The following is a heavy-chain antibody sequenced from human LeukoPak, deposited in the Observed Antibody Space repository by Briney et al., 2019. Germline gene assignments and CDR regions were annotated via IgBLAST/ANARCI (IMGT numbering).Heavy chain of an antibody. Sequence: TSVKVSCKASGYTFTSYGISWVRQAPGQGLEWMGWISAYNGNTNYAQKLQGRVTMTTDTSTSTVYMELSSLRSEDTAVYYCAINYYDSSGYSVGFDYWGQGTLVTVSS. CDR2: ISAYNGNT. CDR3: AINYYDSSGYSVGFDY. V-gene: IGHV1-18*01. J-gene: IGHJ4*02. D-gene: IGHD3-22*01. CDR1: GYTFTSYG.